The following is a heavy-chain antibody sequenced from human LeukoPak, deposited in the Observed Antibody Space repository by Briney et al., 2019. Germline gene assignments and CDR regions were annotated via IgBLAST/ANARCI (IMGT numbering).Heavy chain of an antibody. CDR3: ARGGGGRRIEDY. V-gene: IGHV4-34*01. CDR2: INHSGST. Sequence: PSETLSLTCTVSGGSISSYYWSWIRQPPGKGLEWIGEINHSGSTNYNPSLKSRVTISVDTSKNQFSLKLSSVTAADTAVYYCARGGGGRRIEDYWGQGTLVTVAS. J-gene: IGHJ4*02. D-gene: IGHD1-14*01. CDR1: GGSISSYY.